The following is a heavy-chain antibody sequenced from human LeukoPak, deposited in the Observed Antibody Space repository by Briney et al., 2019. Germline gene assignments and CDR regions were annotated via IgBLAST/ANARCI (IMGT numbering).Heavy chain of an antibody. V-gene: IGHV3-30*18. D-gene: IGHD2-15*01. J-gene: IGHJ4*02. CDR2: ISYDGSNK. CDR3: AKTKRYCSGGSCYSGRYYFDY. Sequence: GGSLRLSCAASGFTFSSYGMHWVRQAPGKGLEWVAVISYDGSNKYYADSVKGRFTISRDNSKNTLYLQMDSLRAEDTAVYYCAKTKRYCSGGSCYSGRYYFDYWGQGTLVTVSS. CDR1: GFTFSSYG.